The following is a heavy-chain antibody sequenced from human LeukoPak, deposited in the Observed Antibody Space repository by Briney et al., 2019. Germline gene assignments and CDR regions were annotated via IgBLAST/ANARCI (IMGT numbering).Heavy chain of an antibody. V-gene: IGHV1-69*05. CDR2: IIPIFGTA. D-gene: IGHD1-26*01. Sequence: GSAVKVSCKTSGGTFSSYAISCVRQAPGHGLEWMEGIIPIFGTANYAQKFQGRVTITTDESTSTAYMELSSLRSEDTAVYYCATMTDPLGELQPGSDYWGQGTLVTVSS. J-gene: IGHJ4*02. CDR1: GGTFSSYA. CDR3: ATMTDPLGELQPGSDY.